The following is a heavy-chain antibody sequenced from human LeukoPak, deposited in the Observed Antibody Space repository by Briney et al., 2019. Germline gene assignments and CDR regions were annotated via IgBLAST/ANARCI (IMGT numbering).Heavy chain of an antibody. V-gene: IGHV3-21*04. CDR1: GFTFSSYS. CDR3: AKDFDSGGSYDGAHS. D-gene: IGHD3-22*01. J-gene: IGHJ4*02. Sequence: GGSLRLSCAASGFTFSSYSMNWVRQAPGKGLEWVSSISSSSSYIYYADSVKGRFTISRDNAKNSLYLQMNSLRPEDTAVYFCAKDFDSGGSYDGAHSWGQGALVTVSS. CDR2: ISSSSSYI.